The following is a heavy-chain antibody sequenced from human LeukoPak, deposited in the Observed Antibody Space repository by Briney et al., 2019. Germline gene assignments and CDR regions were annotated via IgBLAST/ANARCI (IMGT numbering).Heavy chain of an antibody. Sequence: GSVTVSCKSSGYTFTSYGISWVRQAPGQGLEWMGWISANNSNTNYAQKLQGRVTMTTDTSTSTAYMELRSLRAEDTAVYYCAELGITMIGGVWGKGTTVTISS. J-gene: IGHJ6*04. D-gene: IGHD3-10*02. CDR3: AELGITMIGGV. CDR2: ISANNSNT. V-gene: IGHV1-18*01. CDR1: GYTFTSYG.